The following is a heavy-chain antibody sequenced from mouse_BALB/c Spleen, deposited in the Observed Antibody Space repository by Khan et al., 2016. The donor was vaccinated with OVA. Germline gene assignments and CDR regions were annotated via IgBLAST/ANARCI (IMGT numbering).Heavy chain of an antibody. CDR3: ARGGYSVFAY. CDR2: IFPVSDTP. CDR1: GYTFTDYV. D-gene: IGHD2-14*01. V-gene: IGHV1-77*01. J-gene: IGHJ3*01. Sequence: QVQLQQSGPEMVKPGASLKVSCKASGYTFTDYVIGWMKQRPRQGLEWIGDIFPVSDTPYYNEKFKDKATLTADKSSNTAYMQLSSLTSEDSAVYFCARGGYSVFAYWGQGALVTVSA.